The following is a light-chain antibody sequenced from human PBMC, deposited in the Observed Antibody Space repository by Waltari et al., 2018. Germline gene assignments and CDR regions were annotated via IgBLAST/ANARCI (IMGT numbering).Light chain of an antibody. CDR3: MQDTHWPVT. Sequence: DVGLTQSPLSLPVTLGQPASISCRARQRLVYTDGISHLNWFHQRPGQAPRRLMYKVSTRDSGAPDRFSGSGSGTDFTLMISSVEADDVGVYFCMQDTHWPVTFGQGTRVE. CDR2: KVS. V-gene: IGKV2-30*01. J-gene: IGKJ5*01. CDR1: QRLVYTDGISH.